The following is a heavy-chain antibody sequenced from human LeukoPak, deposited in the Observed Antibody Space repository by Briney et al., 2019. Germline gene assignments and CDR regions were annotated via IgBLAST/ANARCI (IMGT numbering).Heavy chain of an antibody. CDR3: AKDLGRITMIVVVTTASAFDI. V-gene: IGHV3-23*01. Sequence: GGSLRLSCAASGFTFSSYAMSWVRQAPGKGLEWVSAISGSGGSTYYADSVKGRFTISRDNSKNTLYLQMNSLRAEDTAVYYCAKDLGRITMIVVVTTASAFDIWGQGAMVTVSS. CDR1: GFTFSSYA. J-gene: IGHJ3*02. D-gene: IGHD3-22*01. CDR2: ISGSGGST.